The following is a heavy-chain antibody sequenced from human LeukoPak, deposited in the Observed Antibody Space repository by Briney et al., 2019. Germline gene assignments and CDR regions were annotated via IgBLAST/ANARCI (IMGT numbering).Heavy chain of an antibody. Sequence: SETLSLTCTVSGGSISSGSYYWSWIRQPAGKGLEWIGRVYISGGTIYNPSLKSRATISIDTSKKQLSLKLRSVTAADTAVYYCARTYDGSGYIFDYWGQGTLVTVSS. D-gene: IGHD3-22*01. CDR3: ARTYDGSGYIFDY. V-gene: IGHV4-61*02. J-gene: IGHJ4*02. CDR1: GGSISSGSYY. CDR2: VYISGGT.